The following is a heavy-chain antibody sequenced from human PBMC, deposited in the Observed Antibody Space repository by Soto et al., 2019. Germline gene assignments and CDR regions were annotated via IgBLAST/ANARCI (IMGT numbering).Heavy chain of an antibody. J-gene: IGHJ4*02. V-gene: IGHV4-31*03. CDR3: ARVARLGGYKLLCYY. Sequence: SETLSLTCTVTGGSISSDVSYCSWLRQHPGKGLEWIGHIYYTGSTYYNPSLKSRISVSVDTSKNQFSLKLSSVTAADTAGYYCARVARLGGYKLLCYYWGQGTLVTVSS. D-gene: IGHD2-2*01. CDR2: IYYTGST. CDR1: GGSISSDVSY.